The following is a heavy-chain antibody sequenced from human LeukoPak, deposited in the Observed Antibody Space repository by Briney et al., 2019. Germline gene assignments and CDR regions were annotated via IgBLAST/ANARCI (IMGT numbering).Heavy chain of an antibody. Sequence: GSLRLSCAASGFTFSSYAMHWVRQAPGKGLEWVAVISYDGSNKYYADSVKGRFTISRDNSKSTLYLQMNSLRAEDTAVYYCARDLDTWLGLYDGNWNDSGGFDYWGRGTLVTVSS. CDR2: ISYDGSNK. V-gene: IGHV3-30-3*01. D-gene: IGHD1-1*01. CDR3: ARDLDTWLGLYDGNWNDSGGFDY. J-gene: IGHJ4*02. CDR1: GFTFSSYA.